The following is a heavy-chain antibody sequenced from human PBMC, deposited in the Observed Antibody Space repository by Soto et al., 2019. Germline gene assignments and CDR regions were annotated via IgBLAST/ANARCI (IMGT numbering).Heavy chain of an antibody. CDR2: INTGNGNT. J-gene: IGHJ4*02. V-gene: IGHV1-3*04. CDR1: GYTFTNYG. CDR3: FDY. Sequence: ASVKVSCTASGYTFTNYGISWVRQAPGQGLEWMGWINTGNGNTKYSQKFQGRVTITRDTSASTAYMELSSLRSEDTAGTNYFDYWGQGTLVTVSS. D-gene: IGHD2-2*01.